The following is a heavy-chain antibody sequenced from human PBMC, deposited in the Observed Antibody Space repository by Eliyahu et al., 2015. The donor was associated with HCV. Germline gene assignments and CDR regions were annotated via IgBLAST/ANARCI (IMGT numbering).Heavy chain of an antibody. CDR2: INPTVGAT. V-gene: IGHV1-2*02. CDR3: ARELGGSGTYTADY. J-gene: IGHJ4*02. CDR1: GSTXNDYL. Sequence: QVQLVQSGAEVKKPGASVKVSCKAXGSTXNDYLXHWVRQAPGQEFDWMGWINPTVGATNYAQKFQGRVTMTRDTSMNTAYMELSRLRSDDTAVYYCARELGGSGTYTADYWGQGTLVTVSS. D-gene: IGHD3-10*01.